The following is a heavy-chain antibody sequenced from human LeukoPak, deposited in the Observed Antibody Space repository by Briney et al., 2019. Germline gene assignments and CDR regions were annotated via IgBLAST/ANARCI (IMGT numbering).Heavy chain of an antibody. Sequence: ASVKVSCKASGYTFTSYDINWVRQATGQGLEWMGWMNPNSGNTNYAQKFQGRVTMTRDTSISTAYMELSRLRSDDTAVYYCERDGSSDAFDIWGQGTMVTVSS. CDR2: MNPNSGNT. CDR1: GYTFTSYD. V-gene: IGHV1-8*01. CDR3: ERDGSSDAFDI. D-gene: IGHD3-22*01. J-gene: IGHJ3*02.